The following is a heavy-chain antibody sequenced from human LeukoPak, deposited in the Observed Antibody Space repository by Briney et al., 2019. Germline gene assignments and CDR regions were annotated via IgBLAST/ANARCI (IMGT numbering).Heavy chain of an antibody. V-gene: IGHV1-2*06. CDR1: GYTFTGHY. D-gene: IGHD3-3*01. Sequence: GASVKVSCKASGYTFTGHYMHWVRQAPGQGLEWMGRINPNSGGTNYAQKFQGRVTMTRDTSISTAYMELSRLRSDDTAAYYCARDPLNTYYDFWSGYSPGEGMDVWGQGTTVTVSS. CDR3: ARDPLNTYYDFWSGYSPGEGMDV. J-gene: IGHJ6*02. CDR2: INPNSGGT.